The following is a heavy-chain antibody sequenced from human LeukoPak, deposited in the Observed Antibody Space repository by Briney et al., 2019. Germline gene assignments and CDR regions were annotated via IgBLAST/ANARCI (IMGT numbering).Heavy chain of an antibody. CDR1: GFTFNSYA. J-gene: IGHJ4*02. CDR2: ISASGST. V-gene: IGHV3-23*01. CDR3: ARSGVAATPRTSDC. Sequence: GGSLRLSCAASGFTFNSYAMSWVRQAPGKGLEGVSAISASGSTYYADSVKGHFTISRDNSRNTLYLQMNSLRAEDTAVYYCARSGVAATPRTSDCWGQGTLVTVSS. D-gene: IGHD2-15*01.